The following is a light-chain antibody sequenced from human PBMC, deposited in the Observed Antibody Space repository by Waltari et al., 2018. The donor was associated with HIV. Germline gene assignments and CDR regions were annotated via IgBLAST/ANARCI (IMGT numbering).Light chain of an antibody. CDR1: SYNIEFNY. J-gene: IGLJ1*01. CDR2: KND. CDR3: AAWDDRLSGRV. V-gene: IGLV1-47*01. Sequence: QSVLTQPPSASGTPGQRVTISCSGRSYNIEFNYVYWYQQVPGTAPKLLIYKNDQWPSGVPDRFSASKSGTSASLVISGLRSEDEADYYCAAWDDRLSGRVFGTGTRVTVL.